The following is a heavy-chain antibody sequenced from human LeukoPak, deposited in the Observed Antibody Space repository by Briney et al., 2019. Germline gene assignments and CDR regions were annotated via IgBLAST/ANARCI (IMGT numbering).Heavy chain of an antibody. Sequence: GGSLRLSCAASGFTFSIYSMNWVRQAPGKGLEWVSSISTDSSYIYYADSVKGRFTISRDNAKNSLYLQMNSLRAEDTAVYYCAKDLGRYRNNFFDYWGQGNLVTVSS. D-gene: IGHD1-26*01. J-gene: IGHJ4*02. CDR1: GFTFSIYS. CDR2: ISTDSSYI. CDR3: AKDLGRYRNNFFDY. V-gene: IGHV3-21*01.